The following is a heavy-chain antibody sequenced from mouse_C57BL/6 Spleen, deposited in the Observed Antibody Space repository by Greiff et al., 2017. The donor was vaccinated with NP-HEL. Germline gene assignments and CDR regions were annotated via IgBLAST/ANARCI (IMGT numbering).Heavy chain of an antibody. J-gene: IGHJ1*03. CDR2: INPNNGGT. CDR1: GYTFTDYN. Sequence: EVMLVESGPELVKPGASVKIPCKASGYTFTDYNMDWVKQSHGKSLEWIGDINPNNGGTIYNQKFKGKATLTVDKSSSTAYMELRSLTSEDTAVYYCARWVLRGYFDVWGTGTTVTVSS. D-gene: IGHD1-1*01. CDR3: ARWVLRGYFDV. V-gene: IGHV1-18*01.